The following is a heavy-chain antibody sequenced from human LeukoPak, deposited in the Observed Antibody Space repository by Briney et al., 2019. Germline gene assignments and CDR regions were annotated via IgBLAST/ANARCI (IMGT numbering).Heavy chain of an antibody. V-gene: IGHV4-38-2*02. Sequence: KSSETLFLTCTVSGGSISSYYWSWIRQPPGKGLEWIGSIYHSGSTYYNPSLKSRVTISVDTSKNQFSLKLSSVTAADTAVYYCARDELFLGMDVWGQGTTVTVSS. CDR3: ARDELFLGMDV. D-gene: IGHD2-15*01. CDR1: GGSISSYY. CDR2: IYHSGST. J-gene: IGHJ6*02.